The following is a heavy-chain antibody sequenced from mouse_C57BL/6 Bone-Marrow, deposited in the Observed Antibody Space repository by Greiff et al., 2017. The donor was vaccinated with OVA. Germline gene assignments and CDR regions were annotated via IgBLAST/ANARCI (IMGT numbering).Heavy chain of an antibody. CDR2: IYPRSGNT. D-gene: IGHD2-10*02. V-gene: IGHV1-81*01. J-gene: IGHJ4*01. Sequence: QVHVKQSGAELARPGASVKLSCKASGYTFTSYGISWVKQRTGQGLEWIGEIYPRSGNTYYNEKFKGKATLTADKSSSTAYMELRSLTSEDSAVYFCARTGGYGNLYYAMDYWGQGTSVTVSS. CDR3: ARTGGYGNLYYAMDY. CDR1: GYTFTSYG.